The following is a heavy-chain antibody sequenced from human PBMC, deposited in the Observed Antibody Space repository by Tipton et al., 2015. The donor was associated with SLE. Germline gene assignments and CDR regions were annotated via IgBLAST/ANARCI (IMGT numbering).Heavy chain of an antibody. Sequence: TLSLTCTVSGASINSGTYYWNWIRHPAGKGLEWIGRIHTTGSTHYNPSLQSRVSMSIDTSKNQFSLRLRSLTAADTAIYYCARDGDGSDFWGQGTLVTVS. CDR2: IHTTGST. J-gene: IGHJ4*02. CDR1: GASINSGTYY. V-gene: IGHV4-61*02. CDR3: ARDGDGSDF. D-gene: IGHD6-25*01.